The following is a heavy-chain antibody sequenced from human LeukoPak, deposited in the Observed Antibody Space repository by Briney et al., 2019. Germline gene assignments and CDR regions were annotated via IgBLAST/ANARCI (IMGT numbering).Heavy chain of an antibody. CDR3: ARGVAVAGPYCFDY. D-gene: IGHD6-19*01. V-gene: IGHV4-34*01. CDR1: GGSFSGYY. CDR2: INHSGST. Sequence: SETLSLTCAVYGGSFSGYYWSWIRQPPGKGLEWVGEINHSGSTNYNPSLKSRVAISLDTSKNQFSLKLSSVTAADTAVYYCARGVAVAGPYCFDYWGQGTLVTVSS. J-gene: IGHJ4*02.